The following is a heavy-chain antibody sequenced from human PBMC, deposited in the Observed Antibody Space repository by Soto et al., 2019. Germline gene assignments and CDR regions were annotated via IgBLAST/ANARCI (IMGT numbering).Heavy chain of an antibody. V-gene: IGHV5-51*01. CDR2: IYPGDSDT. CDR1: GYSFTTYW. Sequence: EVQLVQSGAEVKKPGDSLKISCKGSGYSFTTYWIGWVRQMPGKGLEWMGIIYPGDSDTRYSPSFQGQVTISVDKSISTAYLQWSSLKASDNAIYYCARLWGKVLVTSMRAWYFDFWGRGTLVSVSS. CDR3: ARLWGKVLVTSMRAWYFDF. D-gene: IGHD2-21*02. J-gene: IGHJ2*01.